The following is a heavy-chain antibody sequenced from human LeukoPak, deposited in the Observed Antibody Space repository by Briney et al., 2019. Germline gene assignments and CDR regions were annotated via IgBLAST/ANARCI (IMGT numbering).Heavy chain of an antibody. V-gene: IGHV3-48*03. J-gene: IGHJ4*02. CDR1: GFTFSGYE. CDR2: ISSSGSTI. D-gene: IGHD1-14*01. Sequence: GGSLRLSCAASGFTFSGYEMNWVRQAPGKVLEWISYISSSGSTIYYADSVKGRFTISRDNAKNSLYLQLNSLRAEDTAVYYCARDSFASGRNFDYWGQGTLVTVSS. CDR3: ARDSFASGRNFDY.